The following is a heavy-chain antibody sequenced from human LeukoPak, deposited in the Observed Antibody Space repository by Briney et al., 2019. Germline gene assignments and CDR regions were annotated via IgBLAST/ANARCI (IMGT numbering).Heavy chain of an antibody. J-gene: IGHJ6*02. V-gene: IGHV3-13*01. CDR3: ARAKRETSTRPWTSGMDV. CDR1: GFTLSDYD. CDR2: LGSAGDK. D-gene: IGHD3/OR15-3a*01. Sequence: PGGSLRISCAAPGFTLSDYDINLVRPRIAKVLDLVSVLGSAGDKYHAGSERGRFTISREDAENSVYLQMNGLRPEDTAIYYCARAKRETSTRPWTSGMDVWGQGTRVTVSS.